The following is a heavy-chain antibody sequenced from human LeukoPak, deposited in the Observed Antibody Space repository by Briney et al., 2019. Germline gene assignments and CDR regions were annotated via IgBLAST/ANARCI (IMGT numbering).Heavy chain of an antibody. Sequence: ASVKVSCKASGGTFNNYAISWVRQAPGQGLEWMGWINPNSGGTNYAQKFQGRVTMTRDTSISTAYMELSRLRSDDTAVYYCARMDTAMVEGDYWGQGTLVTVSS. D-gene: IGHD5-18*01. CDR1: GGTFNNYA. CDR3: ARMDTAMVEGDY. J-gene: IGHJ4*02. CDR2: INPNSGGT. V-gene: IGHV1-2*02.